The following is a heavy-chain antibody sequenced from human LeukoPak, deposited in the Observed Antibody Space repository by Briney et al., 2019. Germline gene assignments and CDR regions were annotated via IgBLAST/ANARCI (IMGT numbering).Heavy chain of an antibody. J-gene: IGHJ5*02. V-gene: IGHV3-23*01. CDR3: ASVNMGQQLVLGWFDP. CDR2: ISGSGGST. D-gene: IGHD6-13*01. Sequence: GGSLRLSCVVSGFSFSNYAMSWVRQAPGKGLEWVSVISGSGGSTYYADSVKGRFIISRDNSQHTLSLQMNSLRVEDTALYYCASVNMGQQLVLGWFDPWGQGTLVTVSS. CDR1: GFSFSNYA.